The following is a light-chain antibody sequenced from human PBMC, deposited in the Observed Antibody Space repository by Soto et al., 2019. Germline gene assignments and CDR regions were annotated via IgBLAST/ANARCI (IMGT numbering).Light chain of an antibody. CDR3: SSYTSTNSWV. J-gene: IGLJ3*02. CDR1: SSDVGGYNY. Sequence: QSVLTESASVSGSPGQPITISCPGTSSDVGGYNYVSWYQQHPGKAPKLIIYDVSNRPSGVSTRFSGSKSGNTASLTISGLQAEDEADYSCSSYTSTNSWVFGGGTQLTVL. V-gene: IGLV2-14*01. CDR2: DVS.